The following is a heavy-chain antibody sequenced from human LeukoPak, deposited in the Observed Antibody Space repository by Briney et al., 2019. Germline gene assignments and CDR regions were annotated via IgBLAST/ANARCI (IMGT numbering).Heavy chain of an antibody. CDR1: GGSISSSSYY. J-gene: IGHJ4*02. CDR2: IYYSGST. D-gene: IGHD3-10*01. V-gene: IGHV4-39*01. Sequence: KPSETLSLTCTVSGGSISSSSYYWGWIRQPPGKGLEWIGSIYYSGSTYYNPSLKSRVTISVDTSKNQFSLKLSSVTAADTAVYYCARQVSGDFDYWGQGTLVTVS. CDR3: ARQVSGDFDY.